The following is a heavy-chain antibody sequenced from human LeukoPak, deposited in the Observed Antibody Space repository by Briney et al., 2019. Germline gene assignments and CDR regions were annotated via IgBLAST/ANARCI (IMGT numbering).Heavy chain of an antibody. J-gene: IGHJ5*02. CDR1: GFTFSTYG. CDR3: ANLYDSVGYYIA. Sequence: GGSLRLSCAASGFTFSTYGMHWVRQAPGKGLEWVTFIQYDGSSQYYADSVKGRFTISRDNSKNTLYLQMNSLGAEDTAVYYCANLYDSVGYYIAWGQGALVTVSS. CDR2: IQYDGSSQ. D-gene: IGHD3-22*01. V-gene: IGHV3-30*02.